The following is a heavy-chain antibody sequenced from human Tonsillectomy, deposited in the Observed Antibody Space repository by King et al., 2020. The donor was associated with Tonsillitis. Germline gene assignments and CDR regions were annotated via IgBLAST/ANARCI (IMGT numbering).Heavy chain of an antibody. CDR3: AGGYSYGDVDY. CDR1: GFTVSSYA. V-gene: IGHV3-23*04. Sequence: VQLVESGGGLVQPGGSLRLSCAASGFTVSSYALRWVRQAPGKGLEWVSAISGSGGTTYYADSVKGRFTISRDNSKNTLYLQMNSLRAEDTALYYCAGGYSYGDVDYWGQGALVTVSS. CDR2: ISGSGGTT. J-gene: IGHJ4*02. D-gene: IGHD5-18*01.